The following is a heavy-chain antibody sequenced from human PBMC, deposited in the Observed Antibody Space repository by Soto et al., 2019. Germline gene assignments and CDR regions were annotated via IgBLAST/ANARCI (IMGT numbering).Heavy chain of an antibody. CDR3: ARDLPNYYDSSGYSRVYYFDY. CDR1: GFTFSSYG. J-gene: IGHJ4*02. D-gene: IGHD3-22*01. CDR2: IWYDGSNK. V-gene: IGHV3-33*01. Sequence: GGSLRLSCAASGFTFSSYGMHWVRQAPGKGLEWVAVIWYDGSNKYYADSVKGRFTISRDNAKNSLYLQMNSLRDEDTAVYYCARDLPNYYDSSGYSRVYYFDYWGQGTLVTVS.